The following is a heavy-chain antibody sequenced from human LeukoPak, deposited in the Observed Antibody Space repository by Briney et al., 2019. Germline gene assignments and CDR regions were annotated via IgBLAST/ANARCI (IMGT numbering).Heavy chain of an antibody. J-gene: IGHJ4*02. D-gene: IGHD3-3*01. V-gene: IGHV3-7*01. CDR3: ASGFLQWLY. CDR2: INPDGSIK. Sequence: GGSLRLSCAASGFIFGGYWMSWVRQAPGRGLEWVANINPDGSIKYYVDSIKGRSTISRDNAKNSLYLQMNSLRAEDTAVYYCASGFLQWLYWGQGTLVAVSS. CDR1: GFIFGGYW.